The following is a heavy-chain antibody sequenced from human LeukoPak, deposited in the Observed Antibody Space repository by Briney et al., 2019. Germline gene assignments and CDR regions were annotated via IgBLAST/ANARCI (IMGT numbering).Heavy chain of an antibody. CDR2: INHSGST. D-gene: IGHD2-21*01. CDR1: GGSINSNY. J-gene: IGHJ4*02. CDR3: ARESPGDPGAVDY. V-gene: IGHV4-34*01. Sequence: SETLSLTCTVSGGSINSNYWSWIRQPPGKGLEWIGEINHSGSTNYNPSLKSRVTISVDTSKNQFSLKLSSVTAADTAAYYCARESPGDPGAVDYWGQGTLVTVSS.